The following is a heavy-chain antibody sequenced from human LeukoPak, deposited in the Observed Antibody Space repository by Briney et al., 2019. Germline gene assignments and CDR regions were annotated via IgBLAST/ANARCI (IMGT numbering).Heavy chain of an antibody. CDR2: IKQDGSEK. CDR3: AKDPPTVTILTDFDY. V-gene: IGHV3-7*03. Sequence: PGGSLRLSCAASGFTFSSYWMSWVRQAPGKGLEWMANIKQDGSEKYYVDSVKGRFTISRDNAKNSLYLQMNSLRAEDTAVYYCAKDPPTVTILTDFDYWGQGTLVTVSS. CDR1: GFTFSSYW. D-gene: IGHD4-17*01. J-gene: IGHJ4*02.